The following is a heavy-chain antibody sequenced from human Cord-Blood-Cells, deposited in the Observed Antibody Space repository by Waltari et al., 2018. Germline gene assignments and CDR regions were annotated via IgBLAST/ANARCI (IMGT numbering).Heavy chain of an antibody. CDR1: GFTFSSYG. Sequence: QVQLVESGGGVVQPGRSLRLSCAASGFTFSSYGMHWVRQAPGKGLEWVAVISYDGSNKYYADSVKGRFTISRHNSKNTLYLQMNSLRAEDTAVYYCAKAFYYGDYEKEDYWGQGTLVTVSS. D-gene: IGHD4-17*01. CDR3: AKAFYYGDYEKEDY. CDR2: ISYDGSNK. J-gene: IGHJ4*02. V-gene: IGHV3-30*18.